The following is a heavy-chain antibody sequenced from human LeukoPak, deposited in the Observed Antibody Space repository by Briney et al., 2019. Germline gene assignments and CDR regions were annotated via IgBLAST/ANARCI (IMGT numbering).Heavy chain of an antibody. CDR1: GFTFNNHA. D-gene: IGHD6-19*01. CDR2: ISWNSGSI. Sequence: GGFLRLSCAVSGFTFNNHAMTWVRQAPGKGLEGVSGISWNSGSIVYADSVKGGFTISRDNAKNSLYLQMNSLRAEDTALYYCAKEQSKSGAFDIWGQGTMVTVSS. J-gene: IGHJ3*02. V-gene: IGHV3-9*01. CDR3: AKEQSKSGAFDI.